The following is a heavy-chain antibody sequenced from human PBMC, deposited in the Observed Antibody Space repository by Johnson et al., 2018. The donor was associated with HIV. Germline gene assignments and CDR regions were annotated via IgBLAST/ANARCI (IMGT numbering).Heavy chain of an antibody. CDR3: ARDWDYAHAFDI. Sequence: QVQLVESGGGVVQPGGSLRLSCAASGFTFSSFGMNWVRQAPGKGLEWVAFIRFDGSTKYYADSVKGRFTISRDNSKNTVFLQMNSLRTDDTAVYYCARDWDYAHAFDIWGQGTMVTVSS. D-gene: IGHD4-17*01. CDR1: GFTFSSFG. J-gene: IGHJ3*02. V-gene: IGHV3-30*02. CDR2: IRFDGSTK.